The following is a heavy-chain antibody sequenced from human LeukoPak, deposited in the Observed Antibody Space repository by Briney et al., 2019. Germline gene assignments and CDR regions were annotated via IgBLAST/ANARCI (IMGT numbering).Heavy chain of an antibody. CDR2: IRGRGNTNAT. J-gene: IGHJ3*02. CDR1: GLIFSGSA. CDR3: TRNDYGDYPDAFDI. V-gene: IGHV3-73*01. D-gene: IGHD4-17*01. Sequence: PGGSLRLSCAASGLIFSGSAIHWVRHASGKGLEWVGRIRGRGNTNATAYAASVEGRFSISRDDSKTTAYLQMNSLKTGDTAVYYCTRNDYGDYPDAFDIWGQGTMVTVSS.